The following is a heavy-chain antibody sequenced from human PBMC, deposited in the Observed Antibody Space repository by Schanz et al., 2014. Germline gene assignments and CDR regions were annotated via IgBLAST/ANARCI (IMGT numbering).Heavy chain of an antibody. Sequence: VQLVESGGGLVQPGGSLRLSCEASGFTFSSYGMHWVRQAPGKGLEWVAFIWYDGSNKYYADSVKGRFTVSRDNAKSTLFLQMDSLRPEDTAIYYCAKEWSPSFWGQGTLVTVSS. D-gene: IGHD1-26*01. CDR2: IWYDGSNK. CDR3: AKEWSPSF. V-gene: IGHV3-30*02. J-gene: IGHJ4*02. CDR1: GFTFSSYG.